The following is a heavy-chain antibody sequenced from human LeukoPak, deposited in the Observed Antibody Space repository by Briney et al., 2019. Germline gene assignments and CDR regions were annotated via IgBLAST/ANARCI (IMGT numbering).Heavy chain of an antibody. J-gene: IGHJ4*02. CDR1: GGSFSGYY. D-gene: IGHD6-19*01. CDR3: ARGPLYSSGWYVKYYFDY. CDR2: INHSGST. V-gene: IGHV4-34*01. Sequence: PSETLSLTCAVYGGSFSGYYWSWIRQPPGKGLEWIGEINHSGSTNYNPSLKSRVTISVDTSKNQFSLKLSSVTAADTAVYYCARGPLYSSGWYVKYYFDYWGQGTLVTVSS.